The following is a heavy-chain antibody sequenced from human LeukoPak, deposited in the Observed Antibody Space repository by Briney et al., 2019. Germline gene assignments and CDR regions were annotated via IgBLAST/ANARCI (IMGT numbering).Heavy chain of an antibody. V-gene: IGHV3-21*01. Sequence: PGGSLRLSCAASGFTFSIYSMNWVRQAPGKGLEWVSSISSSSSYIYYADSVKGRFTISRDNVKNFLYLQMNNLRAEDTALYFCASNWGSYPDCWGQGVLVTVSS. CDR3: ASNWGSYPDC. CDR2: ISSSSSYI. D-gene: IGHD3-16*01. CDR1: GFTFSIYS. J-gene: IGHJ4*01.